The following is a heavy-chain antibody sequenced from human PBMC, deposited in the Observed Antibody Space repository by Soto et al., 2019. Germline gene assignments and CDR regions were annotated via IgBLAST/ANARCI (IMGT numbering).Heavy chain of an antibody. D-gene: IGHD3-10*01. Sequence: GGSLRLSCAASGFTFSTFAMTWVRQAPGKGLKWVSMITNSAYATYYADSVKGRFTISRDNSKNTLYLQMDSLTVEDTAVYYCAKGRGLDYHKGHFDVWGRGTLVTVSS. CDR1: GFTFSTFA. CDR2: ITNSAYAT. J-gene: IGHJ2*01. V-gene: IGHV3-23*01. CDR3: AKGRGLDYHKGHFDV.